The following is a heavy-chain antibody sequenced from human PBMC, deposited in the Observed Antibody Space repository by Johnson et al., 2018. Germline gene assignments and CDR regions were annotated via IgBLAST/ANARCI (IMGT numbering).Heavy chain of an antibody. CDR3: ARGDDYLWGVGKRADAFDI. CDR1: GFTFSDYY. D-gene: IGHD3-16*01. CDR2: ISAGGNTI. Sequence: QVQLVQSGGGLVKPGGSLRLSCAASGFTFSDYYMSWIRQAPGKGREWLSWISAGGNTILYADSVKGRFAISRENAKISLFLQMNSMRGEDGAVYYCARGDDYLWGVGKRADAFDIWGQGAMVTVSS. J-gene: IGHJ3*02. V-gene: IGHV3-11*04.